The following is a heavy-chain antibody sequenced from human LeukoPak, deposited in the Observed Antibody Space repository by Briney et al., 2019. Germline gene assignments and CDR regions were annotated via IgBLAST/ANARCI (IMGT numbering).Heavy chain of an antibody. D-gene: IGHD1-26*01. J-gene: IGHJ4*02. CDR3: ARSPGILGTNYFDY. V-gene: IGHV3-30*04. Sequence: GGSLRLSCAASGFTFSSYAMHWVRQAPGKVLEWVAVISYDGSNKNYADSVKGRFTISGDNSKNTLYLQMNSLRAEDTSVYYCARSPGILGTNYFDYWGQGTLVTVSS. CDR1: GFTFSSYA. CDR2: ISYDGSNK.